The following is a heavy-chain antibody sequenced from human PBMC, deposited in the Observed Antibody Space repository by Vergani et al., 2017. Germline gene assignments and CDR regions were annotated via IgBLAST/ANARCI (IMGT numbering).Heavy chain of an antibody. D-gene: IGHD6-13*01. CDR3: ARDSGNNWFDP. Sequence: EVQLVESGGGLVQPGGSLRLSCAASGFTFSSYEMNWVRQAPGKGLEWVSYISSSGSTIYYADSVKGRFTISRDNAKNSLYLQMNSLRAEDTAVYYRARDSGNNWFDPWGQGTLVTVSS. V-gene: IGHV3-48*03. CDR1: GFTFSSYE. CDR2: ISSSGSTI. J-gene: IGHJ5*02.